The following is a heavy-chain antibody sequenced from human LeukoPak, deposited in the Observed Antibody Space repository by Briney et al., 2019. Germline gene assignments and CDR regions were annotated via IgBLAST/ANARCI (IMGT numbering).Heavy chain of an antibody. CDR2: INTNTGNP. J-gene: IGHJ4*02. CDR1: GYTFTSYA. V-gene: IGHV7-4-1*02. D-gene: IGHD6-19*01. Sequence: GASVKVSCKASGYTFTSYAMNWVRQAPGQGLEWMGWINTNTGNPTYAQGFTGRFVFSLDTSVSTAYLQISSLKAEDTAVYYCARDRHGIAVAVDGFDYWGQGTLVTVSS. CDR3: ARDRHGIAVAVDGFDY.